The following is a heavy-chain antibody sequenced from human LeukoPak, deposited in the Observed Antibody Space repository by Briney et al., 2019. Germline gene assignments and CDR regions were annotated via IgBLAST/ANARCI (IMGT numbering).Heavy chain of an antibody. CDR2: IYYSGST. V-gene: IGHV4-59*11. D-gene: IGHD3-22*01. CDR3: ARETVVNYYDSSGYEY. J-gene: IGHJ4*02. Sequence: PSETLSLTCTVSGGSISSHYWSWIRQPPGKGLGWIGYIYYSGSTNYNPSLKSRVTISVDTSKNQFSLKLSSVTAADTAVYYCARETVVNYYDSSGYEYWGQGTLVTVSS. CDR1: GGSISSHY.